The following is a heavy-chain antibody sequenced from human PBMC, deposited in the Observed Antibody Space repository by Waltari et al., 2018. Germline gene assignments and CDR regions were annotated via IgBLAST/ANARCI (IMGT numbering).Heavy chain of an antibody. J-gene: IGHJ6*02. V-gene: IGHV4-34*01. CDR2: INPSGST. CDR1: GGSFSGYY. Sequence: QVQLQQWGAGLLKPSETLSLTCAVYGGSFSGYYWSWIRQPPGKGLEWIGEINPSGSTNYNPSLKSRVTISVETSKNQFSLKLSSVTAADTAVYYCARGGGYCTNGVCYTPYYYYYGMDVWGQGTTVTVSS. CDR3: ARGGGYCTNGVCYTPYYYYYGMDV. D-gene: IGHD2-8*01.